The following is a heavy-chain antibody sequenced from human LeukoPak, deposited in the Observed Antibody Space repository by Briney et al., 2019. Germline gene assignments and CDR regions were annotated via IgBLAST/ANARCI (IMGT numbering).Heavy chain of an antibody. V-gene: IGHV1-2*02. CDR3: ARDIVTTTEYYYYYYMDV. J-gene: IGHJ6*03. Sequence: ASVKVSCKASGYTFTGYYIHWVRQAPGQGLEWMGWINPNSGGTNYAQKFQGRVTMTRDTSISTAYVELSRLRSDDTAVYYCARDIVTTTEYYYYYYMDVWGKGTTVTISS. CDR2: INPNSGGT. CDR1: GYTFTGYY. D-gene: IGHD5-12*01.